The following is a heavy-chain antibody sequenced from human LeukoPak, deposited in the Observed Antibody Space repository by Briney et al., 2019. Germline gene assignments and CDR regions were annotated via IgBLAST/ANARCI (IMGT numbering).Heavy chain of an antibody. CDR2: ISYSGST. D-gene: IGHD6-13*01. V-gene: IGHV4-39*07. CDR1: GGSISSYY. Sequence: KPSETLSLTCTVSGGSISSYYWGWIRQPPGKGLEWIGSISYSGSTYYNPSLKSRITISVDTSKNQFSLKLSSVTAADTAVYYCARDVTAAFDYWGQGTLVTVSS. J-gene: IGHJ4*02. CDR3: ARDVTAAFDY.